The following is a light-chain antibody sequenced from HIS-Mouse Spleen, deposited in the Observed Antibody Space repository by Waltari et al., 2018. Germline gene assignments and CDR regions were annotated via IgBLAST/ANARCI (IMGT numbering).Light chain of an antibody. CDR1: NIGSKS. Sequence: SYFLTQPPSVSVAPGQTARITCGGTNIGSKSVPWYQQKTGQAPVLVVYDDSDRPAGIPERFAGANSGNTATLTISRVEAGDEADYYCQVWDSSSDHPVVFGGGTKLTVL. CDR2: DDS. CDR3: QVWDSSSDHPVV. V-gene: IGLV3-21*02. J-gene: IGLJ2*01.